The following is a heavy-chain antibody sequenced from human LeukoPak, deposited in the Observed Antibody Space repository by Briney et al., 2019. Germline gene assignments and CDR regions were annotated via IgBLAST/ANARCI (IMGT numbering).Heavy chain of an antibody. J-gene: IGHJ6*02. CDR1: GYTFTSYA. V-gene: IGHV7-4-1*02. CDR3: ARRGGPLSLYYYGMDV. Sequence: ASVKVSCKASGYTFTSYAMNWVRQAPGQGLEWMGWINTNTGNPTYAQGFTGRFVFSMDTSVSTAYLQISSLKAEDTAVYYCARRGGPLSLYYYGMDVWGQGTTVTVSS. CDR2: INTNTGNP. D-gene: IGHD3-10*01.